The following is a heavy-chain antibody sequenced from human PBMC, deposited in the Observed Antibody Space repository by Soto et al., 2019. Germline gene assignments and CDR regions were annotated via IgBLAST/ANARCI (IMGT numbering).Heavy chain of an antibody. V-gene: IGHV3-23*01. CDR3: AKNKDGHGLDYYGSGVNYYYYMDV. CDR2: ISGSGGST. D-gene: IGHD3-10*01. J-gene: IGHJ6*03. CDR1: GFTFSSYA. Sequence: GGSLRLSCAASGFTFSSYAMSWGRQAPGKGLEWVSAISGSGGSTYYADSVKGRFTISRDNSKKTLYLQMNSLGAEDTAVYYCAKNKDGHGLDYYGSGVNYYYYMDVWGKGTTVTVSS.